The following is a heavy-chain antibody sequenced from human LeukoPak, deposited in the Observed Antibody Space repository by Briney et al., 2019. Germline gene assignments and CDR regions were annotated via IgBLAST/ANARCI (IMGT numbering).Heavy chain of an antibody. V-gene: IGHV3-21*01. J-gene: IGHJ5*02. CDR1: GFTSSSYS. D-gene: IGHD6-13*01. CDR2: ISSSSSYI. CDR3: ARDPSSYSSSYNWFDP. Sequence: GGSLRLSCAASGFTSSSYSMNWVRQAPGKGLEWVSSISSSSSYIYYADSVKGRFTISRDNAKNSLYLQMNSLRAEDTAVYYCARDPSSYSSSYNWFDPWGQGTLVTVSS.